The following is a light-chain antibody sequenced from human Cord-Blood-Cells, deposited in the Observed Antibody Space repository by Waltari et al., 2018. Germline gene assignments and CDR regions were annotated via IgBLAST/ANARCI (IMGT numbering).Light chain of an antibody. CDR1: QRVLYSSNNKNY. J-gene: IGKJ5*01. CDR3: QQYYSTPIT. CDR2: WAS. V-gene: IGKV4-1*01. Sequence: DIVMTQFLDSLAVSLGERATINCTSSQRVLYSSNNKNYLAWYQQKPGQPPKLLIYWASTRESGLPDRFSGSGSGTDFTLTISSLQAEDVAVYFCQQYYSTPITFGQGTRLEIK.